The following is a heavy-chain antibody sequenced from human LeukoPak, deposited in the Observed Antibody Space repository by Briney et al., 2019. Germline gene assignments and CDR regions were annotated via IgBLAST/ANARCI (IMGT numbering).Heavy chain of an antibody. CDR2: INHSGST. CDR3: ARARGYSYGTLDY. V-gene: IGHV4-34*01. CDR1: GGSFSGYY. D-gene: IGHD5-18*01. Sequence: PSETLSLTCAVYGGSFSGYYWSWIRQPPGKGLEWIGEINHSGSTNYNPSLKSRVTISVDTSKYQFSLKLSSVTAADTAVYYCARARGYSYGTLDYWGQGTLVTVSS. J-gene: IGHJ4*02.